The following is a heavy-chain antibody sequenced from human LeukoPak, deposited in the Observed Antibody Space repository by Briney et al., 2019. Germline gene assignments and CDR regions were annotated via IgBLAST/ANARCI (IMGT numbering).Heavy chain of an antibody. J-gene: IGHJ5*02. D-gene: IGHD3-3*01. V-gene: IGHV4-30-2*01. CDR1: GGSISSGGYY. Sequence: SETLSLTCTVSGGSISSGGYYWSWIRQPPGKGLEWIGYIYHSGSTYYNPSLKSRVTISVDRSKNQFSLKLSSVTAADTAVYYCARVYLEWNAGNWFDPWGQGTLVTVSS. CDR2: IYHSGST. CDR3: ARVYLEWNAGNWFDP.